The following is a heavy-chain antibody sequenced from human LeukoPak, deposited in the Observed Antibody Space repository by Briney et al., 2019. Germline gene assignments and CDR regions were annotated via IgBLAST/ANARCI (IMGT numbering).Heavy chain of an antibody. Sequence: SETLSLTCAVYGGSFSGYYWSWIRQPPGKGLEWIGEINHSGSTNYNPSLKSRVTISVDTSKNQFSLKLSSVTAADTAVYYCATHPDRYSSGLNWFDPWGQGTLVTVS. D-gene: IGHD6-19*01. CDR2: INHSGST. CDR1: GGSFSGYY. J-gene: IGHJ5*02. CDR3: ATHPDRYSSGLNWFDP. V-gene: IGHV4-34*01.